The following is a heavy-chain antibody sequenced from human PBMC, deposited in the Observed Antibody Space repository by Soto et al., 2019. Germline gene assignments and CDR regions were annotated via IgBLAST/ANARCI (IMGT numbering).Heavy chain of an antibody. J-gene: IGHJ4*02. CDR1: GYTFTGYY. D-gene: IGHD1-26*01. V-gene: IGHV1-2*02. CDR3: GRGRSGELVIFY. CDR2: ISPQTGGT. Sequence: GGSVEVSCKGSGYTFTGYYIHLVRQTPGQGPEWMGEISPQTGGTKYAQKYQGRVTMTRDTSITTVYMELSNLSPDDTAVYYCGRGRSGELVIFYWGQGTLVTVSS.